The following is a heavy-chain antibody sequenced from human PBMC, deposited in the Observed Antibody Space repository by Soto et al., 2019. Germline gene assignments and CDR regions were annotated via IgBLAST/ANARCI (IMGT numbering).Heavy chain of an antibody. CDR2: IIPSFGTA. CDR3: ARDGPGGSSSWYYN. V-gene: IGHV1-69*12. J-gene: IGHJ4*02. CDR1: GGTFSSDA. Sequence: QVQLVQSGAEVKKPGSSVKVSCKASGGTFSSDAISWVRQAPGQGLEWMGGIIPSFGTANYAQKFQGRVTINADESTSTAYMALSSLRYEDTAVYYCARDGPGGSSSWYYNWGQGTLVTVSS. D-gene: IGHD6-13*01.